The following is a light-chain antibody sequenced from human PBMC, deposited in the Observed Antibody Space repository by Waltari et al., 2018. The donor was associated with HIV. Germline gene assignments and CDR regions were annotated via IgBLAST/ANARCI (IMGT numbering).Light chain of an antibody. CDR2: DDI. CDR1: FTNFGSYNF. CDR3: SSYSGGKSLV. J-gene: IGLJ2*01. Sequence: QSTLTQPASVSASLGQTITISCTGDFTNFGSYNFVSWYQQRPGEAPKLLIYDDIKRPPAISVRFSGSKAVNTASLTISGLRAEDEADYYCSSYSGGKSLVFGGGTKVT. V-gene: IGLV2-23*01.